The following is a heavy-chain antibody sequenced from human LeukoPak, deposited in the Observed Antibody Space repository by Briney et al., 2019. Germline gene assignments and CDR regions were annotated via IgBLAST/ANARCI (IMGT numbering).Heavy chain of an antibody. D-gene: IGHD6-6*01. CDR2: IYSGGST. Sequence: PGGSLRLSCAASGFTVSSNYMSWVRQAPGKGLEWVSVIYSGGSTYYADSVKGRFTISRDNSKNTLYLQMNSLRAEDTAVYYCARATTVWGSSSSKSPYFDCWGQGTLVTVSS. V-gene: IGHV3-66*02. J-gene: IGHJ4*02. CDR1: GFTVSSNY. CDR3: ARATTVWGSSSSKSPYFDC.